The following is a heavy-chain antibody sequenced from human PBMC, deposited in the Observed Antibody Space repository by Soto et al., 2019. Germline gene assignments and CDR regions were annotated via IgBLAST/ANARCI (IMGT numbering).Heavy chain of an antibody. J-gene: IGHJ6*02. V-gene: IGHV1-69*01. Sequence: QVQLVQSGAEVKKPGSSVKVSCKASGGTFSSYAISWVRQAPGQGLEWMGGIIPIFGTANYAQKFQGRVTITADESTSTAYMELSSLRSEDTAVYYCARAGVVPAATHYYYYGMDVWGQGTTVTVSS. CDR3: ARAGVVPAATHYYYYGMDV. D-gene: IGHD2-2*01. CDR2: IIPIFGTA. CDR1: GGTFSSYA.